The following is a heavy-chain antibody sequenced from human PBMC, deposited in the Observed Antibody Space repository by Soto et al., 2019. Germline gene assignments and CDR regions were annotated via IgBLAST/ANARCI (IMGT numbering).Heavy chain of an antibody. Sequence: QPGGSLRLSCAASGFTFSSYWMSWVRQAPGKGLEWVANIKQDGSDKYYVGSVKGRFTISRDNAKNSLYLQMDSLRAEDTAVYYCARESRCFDSWGQGPLVTVSS. J-gene: IGHJ4*02. CDR3: ARESRCFDS. CDR2: IKQDGSDK. CDR1: GFTFSSYW. V-gene: IGHV3-7*01. D-gene: IGHD3-16*02.